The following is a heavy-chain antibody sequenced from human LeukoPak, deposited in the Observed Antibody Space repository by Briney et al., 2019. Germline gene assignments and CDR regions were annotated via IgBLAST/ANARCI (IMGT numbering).Heavy chain of an antibody. CDR1: GFSFSEHG. V-gene: IGHV3-33*01. CDR3: ARDRYFGSDGFDI. D-gene: IGHD3-10*01. Sequence: GGSLRPSCAASGFSFSEHGMHWVRQAPGKGPEWVTVTWYDGSNNHYADSVKGRFTISRDNSKNTVFLEMNSLRAEDTAVYHCARDRYFGSDGFDIWGPGTMVIVSS. J-gene: IGHJ3*02. CDR2: TWYDGSNN.